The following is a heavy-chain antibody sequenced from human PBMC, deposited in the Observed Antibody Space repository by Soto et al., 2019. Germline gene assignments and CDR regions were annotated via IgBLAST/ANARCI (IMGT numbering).Heavy chain of an antibody. V-gene: IGHV3-11*01. CDR2: ISSSGSTI. D-gene: IGHD2-2*01. CDR1: GFTFSDYY. CDR3: ARDSCSSTSCPYYYYYGMDV. J-gene: IGHJ6*02. Sequence: GGSLRLSCAASGFTFSDYYMSWIRQAPGKGLEWVSYISSSGSTIYYADSVKGRFTISRDNAKNSLYLQMNSLRAEDTAVYYCARDSCSSTSCPYYYYYGMDVWGQGTTVTVSS.